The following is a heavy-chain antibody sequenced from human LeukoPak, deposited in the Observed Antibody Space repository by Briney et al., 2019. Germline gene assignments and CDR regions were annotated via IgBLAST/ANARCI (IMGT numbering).Heavy chain of an antibody. CDR2: IYLGDSDT. D-gene: IGHD6-19*01. Sequence: GEPLKISCKGSGDNFNRHWIGWVRQMSGKGLEWMGIIYLGDSDTRYSPSFQGQITISADKSISTAYLQWSSLKASDTAIYYCARHSSYTSGWLLDYWGQGTLVTVSS. V-gene: IGHV5-51*01. J-gene: IGHJ4*02. CDR1: GDNFNRHW. CDR3: ARHSSYTSGWLLDY.